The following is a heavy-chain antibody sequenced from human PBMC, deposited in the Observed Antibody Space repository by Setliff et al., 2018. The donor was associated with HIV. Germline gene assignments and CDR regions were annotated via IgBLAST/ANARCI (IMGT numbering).Heavy chain of an antibody. D-gene: IGHD1-26*01. CDR2: ISHDGNNQ. J-gene: IGHJ4*02. CDR3: AKDDGSYWGNYFDS. CDR1: GFTFSNYA. Sequence: GGSLRLSCAASGFTFSNYAIHWVRQAPGKGLEWVAVISHDGNNQYYADSVKGRFTISRDNSKNTLYLQMNSLRVEDTAIYYFAKDDGSYWGNYFDSWGQGTLVTVSS. V-gene: IGHV3-30*04.